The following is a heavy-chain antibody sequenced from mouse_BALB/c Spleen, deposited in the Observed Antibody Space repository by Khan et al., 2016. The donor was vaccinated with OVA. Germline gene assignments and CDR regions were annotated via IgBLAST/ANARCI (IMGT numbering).Heavy chain of an antibody. D-gene: IGHD3-3*01. V-gene: IGHV2-9*02. CDR1: GYSLTRYG. J-gene: IGHJ2*01. Sequence: QVQLKESGPGLVAPSQSLSITCTAYGYSLTRYGVHWVRQPPGKGLEWLGLIWAGGSTNYNWALMSRLSISIDNSKSLAFFIMNSLQTDDTALYYCAISKYLARYWGQGTTLTVSS. CDR2: IWAGGST. CDR3: AISKYLARY.